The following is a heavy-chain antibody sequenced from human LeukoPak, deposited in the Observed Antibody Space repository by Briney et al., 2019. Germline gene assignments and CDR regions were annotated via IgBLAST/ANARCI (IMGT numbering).Heavy chain of an antibody. Sequence: PSETLSLTCAVYNGFDSYYMTIVRQPPGKGLEWVGEFTYRGSGNYNPSLKGRATISINVSQSQFSLSLRSVTAAATAVYYWARGQGLYPFDYWGQGTLVTVSS. CDR2: FTYRGSG. V-gene: IGHV4-34*01. CDR1: NGFDSYY. D-gene: IGHD5/OR15-5a*01. CDR3: ARGQGLYPFDY. J-gene: IGHJ4*02.